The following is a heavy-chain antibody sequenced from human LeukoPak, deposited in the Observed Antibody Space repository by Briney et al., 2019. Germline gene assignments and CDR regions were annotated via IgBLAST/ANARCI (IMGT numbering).Heavy chain of an antibody. Sequence: GRSLRLSCAASGFTFSSYAMHWVRQAPGKGLEWVAVISYDGSNKYYADSVKGRFTISRDNSKNTLHLQMNSLRAEDTAVYYCARPNTRSGYSYGWHDYCYYGMDVWGQGTTVTVSS. V-gene: IGHV3-30-3*01. CDR2: ISYDGSNK. J-gene: IGHJ6*02. D-gene: IGHD5-18*01. CDR1: GFTFSSYA. CDR3: ARPNTRSGYSYGWHDYCYYGMDV.